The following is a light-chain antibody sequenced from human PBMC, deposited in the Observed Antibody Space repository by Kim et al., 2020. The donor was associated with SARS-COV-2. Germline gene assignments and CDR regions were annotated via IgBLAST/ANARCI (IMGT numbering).Light chain of an antibody. Sequence: SSLSASVGDRVTITCRASQSISSYLNWYQQKPGKAPKLLIYAASSLQSGVPSRFSGSGSGTDFTLTISSLQPEDFATYYCQQPRTFGQGTKVDIK. J-gene: IGKJ1*01. CDR3: QQPRT. V-gene: IGKV1-39*01. CDR2: AAS. CDR1: QSISSY.